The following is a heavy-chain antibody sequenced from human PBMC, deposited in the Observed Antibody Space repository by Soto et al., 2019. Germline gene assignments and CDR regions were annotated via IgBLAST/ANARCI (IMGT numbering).Heavy chain of an antibody. Sequence: SETLSLTCTVSGGSISSYYWSWIRQHPGKGLEWIGYIYYSGSTYYNPSLKSRVTISVDTSKNQFSLKLSSVTAADTAVYYCAREQAGSHDYIWGSYPFDAFDIWGQGTTVTVSS. CDR1: GGSISSYY. D-gene: IGHD3-16*02. CDR3: AREQAGSHDYIWGSYPFDAFDI. V-gene: IGHV4-59*06. CDR2: IYYSGST. J-gene: IGHJ3*02.